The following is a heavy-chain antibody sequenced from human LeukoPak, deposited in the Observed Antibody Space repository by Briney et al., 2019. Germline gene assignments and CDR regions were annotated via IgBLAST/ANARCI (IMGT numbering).Heavy chain of an antibody. CDR3: ARDYSYGSTLDY. CDR2: ISYDGSNK. Sequence: SCKASGGTFSSYAMHWVRQAPGKGLEWVAVISYDGSNKYYADSVKGRFTISRDNSKNTLYLQMNSLRAEDTAVYYCARDYSYGSTLDYWGQGTLVTVSS. CDR1: GGTFSSYA. V-gene: IGHV3-30*04. D-gene: IGHD5-18*01. J-gene: IGHJ4*02.